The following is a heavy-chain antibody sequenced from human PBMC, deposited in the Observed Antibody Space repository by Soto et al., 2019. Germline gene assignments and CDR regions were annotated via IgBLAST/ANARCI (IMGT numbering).Heavy chain of an antibody. CDR1: GYTFTSYD. CDR2: MNPNSGNT. J-gene: IGHJ6*02. Sequence: QVQLVQSGAEVKKPGASVKVSCKASGYTFTSYDINWVRQAPGQGLEWMGWMNPNSGNTGYAQKFQGRVTMTRNTSISTAYMGLSSLRSEDTAVYYCVRSGSPSYYYYGMDVWGQGTTVTVSS. CDR3: VRSGSPSYYYYGMDV. V-gene: IGHV1-8*01. D-gene: IGHD3-3*01.